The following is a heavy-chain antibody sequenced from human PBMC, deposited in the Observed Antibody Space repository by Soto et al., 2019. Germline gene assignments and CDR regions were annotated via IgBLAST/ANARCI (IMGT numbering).Heavy chain of an antibody. V-gene: IGHV5-51*01. D-gene: IGHD2-15*01. CDR1: GYSFTDYW. CDR3: SRHAPCCSGGRCYEFGH. J-gene: IGHJ4*02. Sequence: GESLKISCKGSGYSFTDYWIGWVRHMPGKGLEWIGIIYPRDSDHKYSPSFQGQVTISVDNAIDTAYLQWSSLKASDTARYYCSRHAPCCSGGRCYEFGHLGQGTLVTVSS. CDR2: IYPRDSDH.